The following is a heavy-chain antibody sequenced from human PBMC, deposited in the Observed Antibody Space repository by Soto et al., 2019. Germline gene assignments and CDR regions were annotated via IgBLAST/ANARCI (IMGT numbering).Heavy chain of an antibody. CDR3: ARSVDP. CDR2: IFYSGTT. V-gene: IGHV4-31*03. J-gene: IGHJ5*02. CDR1: GGSISSGGYY. Sequence: QVQLQESGPGLVKPSQTLSLTCTVSGGSISSGGYYWSWTRQHPGKGLEWIGYIFYSGTTYYNPSLKSRVTISEDTSKSQFSLKLRSVTDADTAVYYCARSVDPWGQGTLVTVSS.